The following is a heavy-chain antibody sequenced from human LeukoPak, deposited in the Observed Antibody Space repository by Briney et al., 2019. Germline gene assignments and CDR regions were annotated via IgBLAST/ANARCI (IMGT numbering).Heavy chain of an antibody. CDR1: GRSISSGGYY. CDR2: IYYSGST. V-gene: IGHV4-31*03. Sequence: PSETLSLTCTVSGRSISSGGYYSSWIRQHPGKGLERLGYIYYSGSTYYNPSLKSRFTISVDPSRNQFSLKLSSVTAADTAVYYCARGGRCSSTSCYSYWGQGSLVTVSS. D-gene: IGHD2-2*01. J-gene: IGHJ4*02. CDR3: ARGGRCSSTSCYSY.